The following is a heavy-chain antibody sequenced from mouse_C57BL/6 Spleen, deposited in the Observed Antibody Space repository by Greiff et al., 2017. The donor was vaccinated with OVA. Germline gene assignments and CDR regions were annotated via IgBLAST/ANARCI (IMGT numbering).Heavy chain of an antibody. CDR1: GYTFTDYY. V-gene: IGHV1-26*01. Sequence: EVQLQQSGPELVKPGASVKISCKASGYTFTDYYMNWVKQSHGKSLEWIGDINPNNGGTSYNQQFKGKATLTVDKSSSTAYMELRSLTSEDSAVYYCARNDYAMDYWGQGTSVTVSS. CDR2: INPNNGGT. CDR3: ARNDYAMDY. J-gene: IGHJ4*01.